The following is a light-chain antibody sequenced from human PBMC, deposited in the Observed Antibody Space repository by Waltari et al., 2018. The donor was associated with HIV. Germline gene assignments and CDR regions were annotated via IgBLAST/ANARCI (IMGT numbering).Light chain of an antibody. CDR1: QSLVYRDVNTY. J-gene: IGKJ2*01. Sequence: VVMIQSTLSLPATLGQPASICSRSRQSLVYRDVNTYLIWFHQRPGQSPRRLIYKVSNRDSGVPDRFSGSGSGTDFTLKISRVEAEDVGVYYCMQGTHWPYTFGQGTKLKIK. V-gene: IGKV2-30*01. CDR3: MQGTHWPYT. CDR2: KVS.